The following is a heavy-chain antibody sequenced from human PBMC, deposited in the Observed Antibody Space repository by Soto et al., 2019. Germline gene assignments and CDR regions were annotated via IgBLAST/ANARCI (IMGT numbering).Heavy chain of an antibody. CDR1: GGTFSSYA. Sequence: QVQLVQSGAEVKKPGSSVKVSCKASGGTFSSYAISWVRQAPGQGLEWMGGIIPIFGTANYAQKFQGRVTITADESMSTAYMELSSLRSEDTAVYYCARWAQTYCSGGSCYSGGVYYYYGMDVWGQGTTVTVSS. V-gene: IGHV1-69*01. D-gene: IGHD2-15*01. CDR3: ARWAQTYCSGGSCYSGGVYYYYGMDV. CDR2: IIPIFGTA. J-gene: IGHJ6*02.